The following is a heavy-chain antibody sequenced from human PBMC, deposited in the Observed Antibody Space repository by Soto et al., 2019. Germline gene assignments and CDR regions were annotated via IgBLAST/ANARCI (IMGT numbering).Heavy chain of an antibody. D-gene: IGHD1-1*01. CDR2: ISNYSGNT. Sequence: QVQLVQSGAEVKEPGASVKISCRASGYTFSSFGITWVRQAPGQGLDWMGWISNYSGNTRYVQKFQGRVTMTTDASTTTVYMELTSLTSDDTAVYYCARARPGDNWTYGGNPWIYFDYWGQGTLVTVSS. CDR3: ARARPGDNWTYGGNPWIYFDY. J-gene: IGHJ4*02. V-gene: IGHV1-18*04. CDR1: GYTFSSFG.